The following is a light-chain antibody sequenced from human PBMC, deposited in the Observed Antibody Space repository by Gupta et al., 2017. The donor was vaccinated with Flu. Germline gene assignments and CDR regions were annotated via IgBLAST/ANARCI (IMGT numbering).Light chain of an antibody. CDR1: SRDVGGYNY. Sequence: QSALTQPASVSGPPGQSITISCTGTSRDVGGYNYVSWYQQHPGKAPKLMIYGVSNRPSGVSNRFSGSKSGNTASLTIAGLQAEDEADYYCISYTISSTLVVFGGGTKLTVL. CDR2: GVS. J-gene: IGLJ2*01. V-gene: IGLV2-14*01. CDR3: ISYTISSTLVV.